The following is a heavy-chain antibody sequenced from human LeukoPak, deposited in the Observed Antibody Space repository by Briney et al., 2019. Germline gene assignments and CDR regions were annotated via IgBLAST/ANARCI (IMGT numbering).Heavy chain of an antibody. J-gene: IGHJ6*03. CDR3: ARGVGYYYYYYMDV. CDR2: ISAYNGNT. V-gene: IGHV1-18*01. D-gene: IGHD1-26*01. CDR1: GYTFTSYG. Sequence: AASVKVSCKASGYTFTSYGISWVRQAPGQGLEWMGWISAYNGNTNYAQKLQGRVTMTTDTSTSTAYMELRSLRSDDTAVYYCARGVGYYYYYYMDVWGKGTTVTVSS.